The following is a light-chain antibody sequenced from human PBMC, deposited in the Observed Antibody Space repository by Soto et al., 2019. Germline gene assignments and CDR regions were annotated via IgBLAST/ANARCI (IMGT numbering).Light chain of an antibody. CDR3: SSYAGSNIYV. CDR2: EIN. V-gene: IGLV2-8*01. Sequence: QSALTQPPSASGSPGQSITISCTGTSSDVGAFNYVSWYQQHPGKAPKLMIVEINKRPPGVPDRFSGSKSGNSASLTVSGLQTEDEADYYCSSYAGSNIYVFGSGTKVTVL. CDR1: SSDVGAFNY. J-gene: IGLJ1*01.